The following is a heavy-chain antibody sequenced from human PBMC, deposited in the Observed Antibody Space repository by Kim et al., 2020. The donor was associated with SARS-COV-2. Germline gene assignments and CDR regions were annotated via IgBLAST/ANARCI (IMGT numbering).Heavy chain of an antibody. V-gene: IGHV3-21*01. J-gene: IGHJ4*02. Sequence: GGSLRLSCAASGFTFSSYSMNWVRQAPGKGLEWVSSISSSSSYIYYADSVKGRFTISRDNAKNSLYLQMNSLRAEDTAVYYCVRSWGSSHPFDYWGQGTLVTVSS. D-gene: IGHD6-6*01. CDR3: VRSWGSSHPFDY. CDR2: ISSSSSYI. CDR1: GFTFSSYS.